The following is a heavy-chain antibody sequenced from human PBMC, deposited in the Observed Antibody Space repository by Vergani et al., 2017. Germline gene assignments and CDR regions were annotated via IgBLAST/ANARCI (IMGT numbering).Heavy chain of an antibody. CDR2: IYPGDADN. CDR1: GYSFTSYW. D-gene: IGHD3-10*02. Sequence: EVQLVQSGAEVKKPGESLKISCKGSGYSFTSYWIGWVRQMPGKGLEWMGIIYPGDADNRYSQSFQGQVTITADKSRSTAYLQWSSLKASETAMYYVARHSVGVLGVISDDWGQGTLVTVSS. J-gene: IGHJ4*02. CDR3: ARHSVGVLGVISDD. V-gene: IGHV5-51*01.